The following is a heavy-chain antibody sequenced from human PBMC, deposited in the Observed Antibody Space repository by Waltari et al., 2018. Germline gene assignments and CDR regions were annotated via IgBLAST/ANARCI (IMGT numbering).Heavy chain of an antibody. Sequence: QVQLVQSGAEVKKPGSSVKVSCKASGGTFSSYTISWVRQAPGQGLEWMGRIIPILGIANYAQKFQGRVTITADKSTSTAYMELSSLGSEDTAVYYCAHRSSGYYGMDVWGQGTTVTVSS. CDR2: IIPILGIA. D-gene: IGHD6-6*01. V-gene: IGHV1-69*02. CDR3: AHRSSGYYGMDV. CDR1: GGTFSSYT. J-gene: IGHJ6*02.